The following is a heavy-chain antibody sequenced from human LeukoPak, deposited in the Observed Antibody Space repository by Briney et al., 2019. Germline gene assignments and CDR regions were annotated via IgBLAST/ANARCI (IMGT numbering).Heavy chain of an antibody. D-gene: IGHD2-2*01. CDR1: GYTFSSYY. CDR3: AREFDCSSTSCYPGNWFDP. V-gene: IGHV1-2*02. CDR2: INPNSGGT. Sequence: GASVKVSCKASGYTFSSYYIHWVRQAPGQGLEWMGWINPNSGGTNYAQKFQGRVTMTRDTSISIAYMELSRLRSDDTAVYYCAREFDCSSTSCYPGNWFDPWGQGTLVTVSS. J-gene: IGHJ5*02.